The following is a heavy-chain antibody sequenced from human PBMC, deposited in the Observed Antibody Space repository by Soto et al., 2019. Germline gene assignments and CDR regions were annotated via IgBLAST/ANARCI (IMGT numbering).Heavy chain of an antibody. Sequence: GGSLRLSCAASGFTFSNAWMSWVRQAPGKGLEWVGRIKSKTDGGTTDYAAPVKGRFTISRDDSKNTLYLQMNSLKTEDTAVYYCTTGPGNGDYGAFDYWGQGTLVTVSS. V-gene: IGHV3-15*01. D-gene: IGHD4-17*01. CDR3: TTGPGNGDYGAFDY. J-gene: IGHJ4*02. CDR1: GFTFSNAW. CDR2: IKSKTDGGTT.